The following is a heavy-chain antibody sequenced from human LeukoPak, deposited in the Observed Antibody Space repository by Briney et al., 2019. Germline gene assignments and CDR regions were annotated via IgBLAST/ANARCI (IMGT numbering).Heavy chain of an antibody. CDR3: ARDFCSGGSRYLQR. Sequence: SETLSLTCTVSGGSISSSSYYWGWIRQPPGKGLEWIGSIYYSGSTYYNPSLKSRVTMSVDTPKNQFSLKLSSVTAADTAVYYCARDFCSGGSRYLQRWGQGTLVTVSS. CDR1: GGSISSSSYY. CDR2: IYYSGST. J-gene: IGHJ4*02. V-gene: IGHV4-39*07. D-gene: IGHD2-15*01.